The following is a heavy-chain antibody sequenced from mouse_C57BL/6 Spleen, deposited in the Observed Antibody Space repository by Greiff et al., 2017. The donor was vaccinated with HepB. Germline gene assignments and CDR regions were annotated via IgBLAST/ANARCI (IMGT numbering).Heavy chain of an antibody. J-gene: IGHJ2*01. V-gene: IGHV1-55*01. Sequence: QVQLQQPGAELVKPGASVKMSCKASGYTFTSFWITWVKQRPGQGLEWIGDIYPGSGSTNYNEKFKSKATLTVDTSSSTAYMQLSSLTSEDSAVYYCASLYGSSYYFDYWGQGTTLTVSS. CDR1: GYTFTSFW. CDR3: ASLYGSSYYFDY. D-gene: IGHD1-1*01. CDR2: IYPGSGST.